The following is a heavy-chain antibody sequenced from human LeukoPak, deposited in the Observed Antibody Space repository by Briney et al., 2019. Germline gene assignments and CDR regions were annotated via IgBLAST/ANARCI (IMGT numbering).Heavy chain of an antibody. V-gene: IGHV1-46*01. CDR2: INPSGGSI. Sequence: GASVKVSCKASGDTFSSYYMHWVRQAPGQGLEWMGIINPSGGSISYAQKFQGRVTMTRDTSISTAYMELSRLRSDDTAVYYCAKTTTMVRGVILYYFDYWGQGTLVTVSS. J-gene: IGHJ4*02. CDR3: AKTTTMVRGVILYYFDY. D-gene: IGHD3-10*01. CDR1: GDTFSSYY.